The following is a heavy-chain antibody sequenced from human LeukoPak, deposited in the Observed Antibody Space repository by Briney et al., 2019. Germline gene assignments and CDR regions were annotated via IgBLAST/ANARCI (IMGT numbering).Heavy chain of an antibody. D-gene: IGHD2-2*01. CDR2: ISWNSGSI. Sequence: PGGSLRLSCAASGFTFDDYAMHWVRQAPGKGLEWVSGISWNSGSIGYADSVKGRFTISRDNAKNSLYLQMNSLRAEDTAVYYCATSTEFDYWGQGTLVTVSS. CDR3: ATSTEFDY. J-gene: IGHJ4*02. CDR1: GFTFDDYA. V-gene: IGHV3-9*01.